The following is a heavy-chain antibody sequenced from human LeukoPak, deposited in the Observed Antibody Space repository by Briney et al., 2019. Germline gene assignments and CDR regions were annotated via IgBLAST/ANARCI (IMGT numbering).Heavy chain of an antibody. CDR1: GFTFSSYS. V-gene: IGHV3-21*04. CDR2: ISSSSSYI. Sequence: GGSLRLSCAASGFTFSSYSMNWVRQAPGKGLEWVSSISSSSSYIYYADSVKGRFTISRDNAKNTLYLQMNSLRAEDTAVYYCARRAGAYSHPYDYWGQGTLVTVSS. CDR3: ARRAGAYSHPYDY. J-gene: IGHJ4*02. D-gene: IGHD4/OR15-4a*01.